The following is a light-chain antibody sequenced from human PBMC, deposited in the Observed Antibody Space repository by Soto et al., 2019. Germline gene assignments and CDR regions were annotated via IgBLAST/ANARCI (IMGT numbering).Light chain of an antibody. CDR2: DAS. CDR1: QDISNY. J-gene: IGKJ3*01. CDR3: QQYHNLPLFT. V-gene: IGKV1-33*01. Sequence: DIQMTQSPSSLSASARDRVTITCQASQDISNYLNCYQQKPGKAPKLLIYDASNLETGVPSRFIGSGSGTDFPLTISSLQPEDIVTYYCQQYHNLPLFTFGPGTKVDIK.